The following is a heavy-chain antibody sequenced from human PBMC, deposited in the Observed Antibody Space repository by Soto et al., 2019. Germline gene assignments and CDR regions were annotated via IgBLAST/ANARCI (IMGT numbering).Heavy chain of an antibody. D-gene: IGHD6-6*01. Sequence: GGSLRLSCAASGFTFSSYSMNWVRQAPGKGLEWVSSISSSSSYIYYADSVKGRFTISRDNAKNSLYLQMNSLRAEDTAVYYCAANLYSSSSPLGYWGQGTLVTVSS. CDR3: AANLYSSSSPLGY. V-gene: IGHV3-21*01. J-gene: IGHJ4*02. CDR1: GFTFSSYS. CDR2: ISSSSSYI.